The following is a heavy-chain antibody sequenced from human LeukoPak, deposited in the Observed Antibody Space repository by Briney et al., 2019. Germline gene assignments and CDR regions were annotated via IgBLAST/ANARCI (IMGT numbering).Heavy chain of an antibody. J-gene: IGHJ4*02. D-gene: IGHD3-10*01. CDR1: GFTFSRYW. Sequence: GGSLRLSCAASGFTFSRYWMSWLRQAPGKGLEWVANINEDGSEKYYVDSVKGRFSISRDNAKNSLYLQMNSLRAEDTAVYYCAKDRGSRFGELVPGYWGQGTLVTVSS. CDR3: AKDRGSRFGELVPGY. V-gene: IGHV3-7*01. CDR2: INEDGSEK.